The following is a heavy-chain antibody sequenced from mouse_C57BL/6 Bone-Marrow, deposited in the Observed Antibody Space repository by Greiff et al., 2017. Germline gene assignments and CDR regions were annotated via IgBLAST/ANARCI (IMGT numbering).Heavy chain of an antibody. CDR3: ARGGAQAYYFEY. Sequence: QVQLQQPGAELVRPGSSVKLSCKASGYTFTSYWMDWVKQRPGQGLEWIGNIYPSDSETHYNQKFKDKATLTVDKSSSTAYMQLSSLTSEDSAVYYCARGGAQAYYFEYWGQGTTLTVSS. V-gene: IGHV1-61*01. D-gene: IGHD3-2*02. CDR2: IYPSDSET. CDR1: GYTFTSYW. J-gene: IGHJ2*01.